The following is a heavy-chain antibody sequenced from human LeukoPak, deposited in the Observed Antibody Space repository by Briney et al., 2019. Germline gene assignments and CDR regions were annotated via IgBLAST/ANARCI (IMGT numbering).Heavy chain of an antibody. D-gene: IGHD3/OR15-3a*01. V-gene: IGHV4-39*01. Sequence: SETLSLTCTVSGCSISSSSYYWGWIRQPPGKGLEWIGSSYYSGSTYYNPSLKSRVTISVDTSKNQFSLKLSSVTAADTAVYYCARPRVWTGYNWFDPWGQGTLVTVSS. J-gene: IGHJ5*02. CDR3: ARPRVWTGYNWFDP. CDR2: SYYSGST. CDR1: GCSISSSSYY.